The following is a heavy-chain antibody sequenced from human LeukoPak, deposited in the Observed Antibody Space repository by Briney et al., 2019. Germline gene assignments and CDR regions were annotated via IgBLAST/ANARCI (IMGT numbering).Heavy chain of an antibody. D-gene: IGHD2-2*01. Sequence: GGSLRLSCAASGFTFSSYGMHWVRQAPGKGLEWVAVISYDGSNKYYADSVKGRFTISRDNSKNTLYLHMNSLTAEDTAVYYCARYGYQLLCCMDVWGQGTTVTVSS. CDR3: ARYGYQLLCCMDV. V-gene: IGHV3-30*03. CDR2: ISYDGSNK. CDR1: GFTFSSYG. J-gene: IGHJ6*02.